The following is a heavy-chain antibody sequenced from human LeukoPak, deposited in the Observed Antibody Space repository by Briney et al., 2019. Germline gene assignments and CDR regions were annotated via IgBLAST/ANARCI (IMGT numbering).Heavy chain of an antibody. CDR3: ARHGLHDDAFDI. J-gene: IGHJ3*02. V-gene: IGHV4-59*08. CDR1: GGSISTDY. D-gene: IGHD3-16*01. Sequence: SETLSLTCNDSGGSISTDYWSWVRQPPGKELEWIGYIYYSGSTKYNPSLKSRVTISIDTSKTRFSLELTSVTAADTAVYYCARHGLHDDAFDIWGQGTTVTVFS. CDR2: IYYSGST.